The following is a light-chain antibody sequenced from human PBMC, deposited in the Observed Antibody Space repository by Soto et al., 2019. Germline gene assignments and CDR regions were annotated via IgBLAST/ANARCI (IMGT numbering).Light chain of an antibody. V-gene: IGKV3-20*01. Sequence: EIVLIQSPATLSLSPGERATLSCRASQSVSSSYLAWYQQKPGQAPRLLIYGASSRATGIPDRFSGSGSGTDFTLTISRLEPEDFAVYYCQQYGSSPLWTFGQGTKVDNK. CDR2: GAS. CDR3: QQYGSSPLWT. J-gene: IGKJ1*01. CDR1: QSVSSSY.